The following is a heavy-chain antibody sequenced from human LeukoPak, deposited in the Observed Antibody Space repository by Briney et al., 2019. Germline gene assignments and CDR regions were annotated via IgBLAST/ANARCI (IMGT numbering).Heavy chain of an antibody. Sequence: GGSLRLSCAASGFTFSSYAMSWVRQAPGKGLEWVSAISGSGGSTYYADSVKGRFTISRDNSKNTLYLQTNSLRAEDTAVYYCAKLDYGDYGYFDLWGRGTLVTVSS. D-gene: IGHD4-17*01. CDR3: AKLDYGDYGYFDL. CDR2: ISGSGGST. J-gene: IGHJ2*01. CDR1: GFTFSSYA. V-gene: IGHV3-23*01.